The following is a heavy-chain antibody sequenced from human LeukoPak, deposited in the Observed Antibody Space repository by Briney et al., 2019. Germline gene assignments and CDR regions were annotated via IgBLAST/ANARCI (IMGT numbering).Heavy chain of an antibody. Sequence: GGSLRLSCAASGFTVSDAYMTWVRHTPGKGLEWVSVIHGGGDTGYADSVKGRFIFSRDNSKNTLYLQVNSLKVEDTAVYYCARAKRGYSYILEYWGQGTLVTVSS. CDR2: IHGGGDT. V-gene: IGHV3-53*01. CDR3: ARAKRGYSYILEY. CDR1: GFTVSDAY. J-gene: IGHJ4*02. D-gene: IGHD5-18*01.